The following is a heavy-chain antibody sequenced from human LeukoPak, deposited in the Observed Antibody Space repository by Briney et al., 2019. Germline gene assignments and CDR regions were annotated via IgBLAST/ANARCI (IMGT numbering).Heavy chain of an antibody. Sequence: GRSLRLSCAASGLTFSSYAMHWVRQAPGKGLEWVAVISYDGSNKYYADSVKGRFTISRDNSKSTLYLQMNSLRAEDTAVYYCARDRGYCSSTSCYALYYFDYWGQGTLVTVSS. D-gene: IGHD2-2*03. CDR3: ARDRGYCSSTSCYALYYFDY. J-gene: IGHJ4*02. V-gene: IGHV3-30*04. CDR1: GLTFSSYA. CDR2: ISYDGSNK.